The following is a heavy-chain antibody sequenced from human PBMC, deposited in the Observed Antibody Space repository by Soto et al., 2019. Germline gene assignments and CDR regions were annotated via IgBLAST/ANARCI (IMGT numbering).Heavy chain of an antibody. CDR3: ASDTNYDILTGYSFAFDI. CDR2: IYHSGST. D-gene: IGHD3-9*01. CDR1: GGSISSSNW. V-gene: IGHV4-4*02. J-gene: IGHJ3*02. Sequence: PSETLSLTCAVSGGSISSSNWWSWGRQPPGKGLEWIGEIYHSGSTNYNPSLKSRVTISVDKSKNQFSLKLSSVTAADTAVYYCASDTNYDILTGYSFAFDIWGQGTMVT.